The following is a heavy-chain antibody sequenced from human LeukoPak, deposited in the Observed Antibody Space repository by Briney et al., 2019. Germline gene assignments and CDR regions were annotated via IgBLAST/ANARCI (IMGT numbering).Heavy chain of an antibody. D-gene: IGHD4-23*01. Sequence: ASVKVSRKASGYTFTNYYMHWVRQAPGQGLEWMGKINPSGGSTTYAQKFQGRVTMTRDTSTSTVYMELSSLRSEDTAVYYCARDLTRWSGLDYWGQGTLVTVSS. CDR2: INPSGGST. CDR3: ARDLTRWSGLDY. CDR1: GYTFTNYY. J-gene: IGHJ4*02. V-gene: IGHV1-46*01.